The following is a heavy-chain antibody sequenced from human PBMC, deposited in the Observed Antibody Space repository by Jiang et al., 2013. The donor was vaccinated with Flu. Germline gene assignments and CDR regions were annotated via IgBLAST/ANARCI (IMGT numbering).Heavy chain of an antibody. CDR3: ARHERYHYDSSTDY. CDR1: GGTFRNYA. CDR2: IIPFFGTT. D-gene: IGHD3-22*01. V-gene: IGHV1-69*01. J-gene: IGHJ4*02. Sequence: QLVESGAEVKKPGSSVKVSCKASGGTFRNYAISWVRQAPGQGLEWMGGIIPFFGTTNYAQKFQGRVTIIADESTSTAYMELSSLRSEDTAVYYCARHERYHYDSSTDYWGQGTLVTVSS.